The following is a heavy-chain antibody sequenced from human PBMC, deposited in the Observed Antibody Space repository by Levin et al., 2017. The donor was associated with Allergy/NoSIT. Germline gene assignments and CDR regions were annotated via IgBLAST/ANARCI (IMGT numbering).Heavy chain of an antibody. Sequence: SETLSLTCAVSGGPISSGGYFWSWIRQPPGKGLEWIGNIYLSGRTYYNPSLKSRVTIPVDRSKNQFSLNLSSVTAADTAVYYCARVAGYSYGYYFDYWGQGTLVTVSS. CDR2: IYLSGRT. D-gene: IGHD5-18*01. V-gene: IGHV4-30-2*01. J-gene: IGHJ4*02. CDR1: GGPISSGGYF. CDR3: ARVAGYSYGYYFDY.